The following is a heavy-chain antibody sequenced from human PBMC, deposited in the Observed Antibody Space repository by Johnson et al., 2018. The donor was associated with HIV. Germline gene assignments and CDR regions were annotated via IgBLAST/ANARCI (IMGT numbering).Heavy chain of an antibody. CDR2: INWNGAIT. V-gene: IGHV3-20*04. CDR3: ARVIDQYFDSILGDAFDI. CDR1: GFTFDDYG. D-gene: IGHD3-22*01. J-gene: IGHJ3*02. Sequence: VQLVESGGGVVRPGGSLRLSCAASGFTFDDYGMSWVRQAPGKGLEWVSGINWNGAITAYADSVKGRFTISRDNSKNTLYLQMNSLRAEDTAVYYCARVIDQYFDSILGDAFDIWGQGTLVTVSS.